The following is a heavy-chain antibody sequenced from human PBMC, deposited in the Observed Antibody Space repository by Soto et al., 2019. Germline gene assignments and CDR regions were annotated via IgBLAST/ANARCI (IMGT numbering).Heavy chain of an antibody. CDR2: IYHSGST. CDR1: GGSISSGGYS. D-gene: IGHD3-10*01. J-gene: IGHJ5*02. Sequence: QLQLQESGSGLVKPSQTLSLTCAVSGGSISSGGYSWSWIRQPPGKGLEWIGYIYHSGSTYYNPSLESRGTISGDRSKNPSSLKLSSVTAADTAVYYCARGVGELGGGFDPWGQGTLVTVSS. V-gene: IGHV4-30-2*01. CDR3: ARGVGELGGGFDP.